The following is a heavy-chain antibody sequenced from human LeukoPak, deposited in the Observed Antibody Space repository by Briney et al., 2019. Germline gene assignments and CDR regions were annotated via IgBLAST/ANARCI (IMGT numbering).Heavy chain of an antibody. Sequence: GGSLRLSCAASGFTVSSNYMSWVRQAPGKGLEWVSVIYSGGTTNYADSVKGRFTISRDNSKNTLFLQMNSLRADDTAVFFCVRGPQYSYGILDYWGQGTLVTVSS. J-gene: IGHJ4*02. CDR2: IYSGGTT. CDR1: GFTVSSNY. CDR3: VRGPQYSYGILDY. V-gene: IGHV3-53*05. D-gene: IGHD5-18*01.